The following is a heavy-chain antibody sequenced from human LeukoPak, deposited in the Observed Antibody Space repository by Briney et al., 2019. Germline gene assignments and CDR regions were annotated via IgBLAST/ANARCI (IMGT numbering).Heavy chain of an antibody. J-gene: IGHJ4*02. Sequence: ASVKVSCKASGGTFSSYAISWVRQAPGQGLEWMGGIIPIFGTANYAQKFQGRVTITADESTSTAYMELSSLRSEDTAVYYCARDGAYCSSTSCYYEGDYWGQGTLVTVSS. V-gene: IGHV1-69*13. CDR3: ARDGAYCSSTSCYYEGDY. CDR2: IIPIFGTA. CDR1: GGTFSSYA. D-gene: IGHD2-2*01.